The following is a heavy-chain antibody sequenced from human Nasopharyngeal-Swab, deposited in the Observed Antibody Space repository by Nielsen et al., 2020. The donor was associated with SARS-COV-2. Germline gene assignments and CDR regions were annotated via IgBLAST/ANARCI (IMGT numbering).Heavy chain of an antibody. CDR2: IYDSGGT. Sequence: SETLSLTCTVSGASISTYYWSWIRQPPGKGLEWIGYIYDSGGTNYTPSLKSRVTISVDTSKNQFSLKLSSVTAADTAVYYCARAPPGVVFGVVTAIVAFDIWGQGTMVTVSS. D-gene: IGHD2-21*02. V-gene: IGHV4-59*01. J-gene: IGHJ3*02. CDR1: GASISTYY. CDR3: ARAPPGVVFGVVTAIVAFDI.